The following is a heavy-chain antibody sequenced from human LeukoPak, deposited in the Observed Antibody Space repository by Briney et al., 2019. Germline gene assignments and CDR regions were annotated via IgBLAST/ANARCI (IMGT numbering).Heavy chain of an antibody. CDR1: GFTFSSYG. V-gene: IGHV3-30*18. CDR3: AKAAYSSGWYYFDY. J-gene: IGHJ4*02. Sequence: GGSLRLSCAASGFTFSSYGMHWVRQAPGKGLEWVAVISYDGSNKYYADSVKGRFTISRDNAKNSLYLQMNSLRAEDTALYYCAKAAYSSGWYYFDYWGQGTLVTVSS. D-gene: IGHD6-19*01. CDR2: ISYDGSNK.